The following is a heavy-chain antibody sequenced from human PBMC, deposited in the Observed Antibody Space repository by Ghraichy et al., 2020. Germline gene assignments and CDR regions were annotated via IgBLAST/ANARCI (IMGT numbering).Heavy chain of an antibody. V-gene: IGHV4-61*01. D-gene: IGHD6-19*01. CDR1: GGSVSSGYPS. Sequence: SETLSLTCTVSGGSVSSGYPSWSWIRQSPGKGLEWIGNILYSGTTNYNPSLKSRVTISTDTSKNQFSLRLSSVTAADTAVYYCARTLPGIAVAGYWYFDLWGRGTWSLSPQ. CDR3: ARTLPGIAVAGYWYFDL. J-gene: IGHJ2*01. CDR2: ILYSGTT.